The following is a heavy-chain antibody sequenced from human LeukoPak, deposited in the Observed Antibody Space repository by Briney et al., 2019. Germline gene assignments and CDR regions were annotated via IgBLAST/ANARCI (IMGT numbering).Heavy chain of an antibody. J-gene: IGHJ6*03. Sequence: GGSLRLSCAASGFTFSNYWMHWVRQAPGKGLLWVSRINTDGSSTNYADSVKGRFTISRDNAKNTLYLQMNSLRAEDTAVYYCAKEKGYSSGHYYYYMDVWGKGTTVTVSS. CDR3: AKEKGYSSGHYYYYMDV. D-gene: IGHD6-19*01. CDR2: INTDGSST. CDR1: GFTFSNYW. V-gene: IGHV3-74*01.